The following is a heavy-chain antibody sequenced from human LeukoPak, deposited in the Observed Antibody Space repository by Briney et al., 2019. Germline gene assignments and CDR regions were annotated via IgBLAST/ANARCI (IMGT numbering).Heavy chain of an antibody. Sequence: SETLSLTCTVSGGSISSSSYYWGWIRQPPGKGLEWIGSIYYSGSTYYNPSLKSRVTISVDTSKNQFSLKLSSVTAADTAVYYWARNQRDEGSGRPFDYRGQGTLVTVSP. J-gene: IGHJ4*01. CDR3: ARNQRDEGSGRPFDY. V-gene: IGHV4-39*07. CDR2: IYYSGST. CDR1: GGSISSSSYY. D-gene: IGHD6-19*01.